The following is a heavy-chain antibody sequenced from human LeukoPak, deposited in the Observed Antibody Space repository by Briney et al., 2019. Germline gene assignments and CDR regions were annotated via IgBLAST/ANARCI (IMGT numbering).Heavy chain of an antibody. J-gene: IGHJ5*02. CDR2: IYHSGRT. D-gene: IGHD2/OR15-2a*01. CDR3: ARVPMGLLLRKHWFDP. Sequence: PSETLSLTCTVSGYSISSGYYWGWIRQPPGKGLEWIGIIYHSGRTDYNPSLKSRVTISVDTSKNQFSLKLSSVTAADTAVYYCARVPMGLLLRKHWFDPWGRGTLVTVSS. CDR1: GYSISSGYY. V-gene: IGHV4-38-2*02.